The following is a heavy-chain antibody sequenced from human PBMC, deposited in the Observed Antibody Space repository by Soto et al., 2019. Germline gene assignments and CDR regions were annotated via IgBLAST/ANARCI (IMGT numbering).Heavy chain of an antibody. Sequence: ASVKVSCKASGYTFTNYGITWVRQAPGQGLEWMGWISAYNGDTHYTQRLQGRVTMTTDTSTSTAYMELRGLRSEDTAVYYCAVLKSYCSSTSCYGGRYYYYGMDVWGQGTTVTVSS. J-gene: IGHJ6*02. CDR3: AVLKSYCSSTSCYGGRYYYYGMDV. CDR1: GYTFTNYG. CDR2: ISAYNGDT. D-gene: IGHD2-2*01. V-gene: IGHV1-18*01.